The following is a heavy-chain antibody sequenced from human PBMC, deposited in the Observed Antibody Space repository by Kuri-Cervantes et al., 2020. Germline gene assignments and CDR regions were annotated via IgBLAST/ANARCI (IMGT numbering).Heavy chain of an antibody. D-gene: IGHD2-2*01. V-gene: IGHV1-18*01. J-gene: IGHJ4*02. Sequence: ASVKVSCKASGYNLTNYAFSCVRQAPGQGLEWMAWISVYNGNTNYAQNVQGRVTLTTDTATSTAYMELRSLRSDETAVYYCARGHNIVVVPAAIPFDYWGQGTLVTVSS. CDR3: ARGHNIVVVPAAIPFDY. CDR1: GYNLTNYA. CDR2: ISVYNGNT.